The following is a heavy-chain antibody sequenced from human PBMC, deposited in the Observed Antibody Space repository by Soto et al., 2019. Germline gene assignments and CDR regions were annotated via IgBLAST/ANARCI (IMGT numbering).Heavy chain of an antibody. CDR2: ISYDGSNK. V-gene: IGHV3-30*18. D-gene: IGHD5-18*01. CDR1: GFTFSSYG. J-gene: IGHJ4*02. Sequence: QVQLVESGGGVVQPGRSLRLSCAASGFTFSSYGMHWVRQAPGKGLEWVAVISYDGSNKYYADSVKGRFTISRDNSKNTLYLQMNSLRAEDTAVYYCAKDWDTAMVTPGYYFDYWGQGTLVTVSS. CDR3: AKDWDTAMVTPGYYFDY.